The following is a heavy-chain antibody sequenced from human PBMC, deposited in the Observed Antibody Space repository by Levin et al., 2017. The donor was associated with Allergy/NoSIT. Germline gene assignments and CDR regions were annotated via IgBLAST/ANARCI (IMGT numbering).Heavy chain of an antibody. V-gene: IGHV4-30-2*01. CDR3: AREVYSSSWYTGGFDY. CDR1: GGSISSGGYS. Sequence: SETLSLTCAVSGGSISSGGYSWSWIRQPPGKGLEWIGYIYHSGSTYYNPSLKSRVTISVDRSKNQFSLKLSSVTAADTAVYYWAREVYSSSWYTGGFDYWGQGTLVTVSS. J-gene: IGHJ4*02. D-gene: IGHD6-13*01. CDR2: IYHSGST.